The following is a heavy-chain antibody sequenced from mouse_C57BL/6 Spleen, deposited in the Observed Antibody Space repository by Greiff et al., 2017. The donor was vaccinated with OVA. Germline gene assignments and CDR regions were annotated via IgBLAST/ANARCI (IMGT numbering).Heavy chain of an antibody. V-gene: IGHV6-3*01. CDR2: IRLKSDNYAT. J-gene: IGHJ3*01. CDR3: TEDYSNPRFAY. Sequence: EVQLVESGGGLVQPGGSMKLSCVASGFTFSNYWMNWVRQSPEKGLEWVAQIRLKSDNYATHYAESVKGRFTISRDDSKSSVYLQMNNLRAEDTGIYYCTEDYSNPRFAYWGQGTLVTVSA. D-gene: IGHD2-5*01. CDR1: GFTFSNYW.